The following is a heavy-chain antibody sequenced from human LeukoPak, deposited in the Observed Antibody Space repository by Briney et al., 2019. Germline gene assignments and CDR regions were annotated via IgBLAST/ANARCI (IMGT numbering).Heavy chain of an antibody. CDR3: ARDRARTRYFDL. V-gene: IGHV3-11*06. CDR2: ISSSSSYT. J-gene: IGHJ2*01. Sequence: GGSLRLSCAASGFTLSDYYMSWIRQAPGKGLEWVSYISSSSSYTNYADSVKGRFTVSRDNAKSSLYLQMNSLRAEDTAVYYCARDRARTRYFDLWGRGTLVTVSS. D-gene: IGHD1-26*01. CDR1: GFTLSDYY.